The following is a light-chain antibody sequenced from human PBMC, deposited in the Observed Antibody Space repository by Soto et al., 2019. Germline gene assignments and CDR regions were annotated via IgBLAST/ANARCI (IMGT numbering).Light chain of an antibody. Sequence: EIVMTQSPATLSVSPGERATLSCRASQSLSDTLAWYQPKPGQAPRLLIYVASTRAPGIPARFTGSGSGTEFTLTISSLRSGELAVYYCQQCRSCPRTFGQGTKVGIK. CDR3: QQCRSCPRT. CDR2: VAS. J-gene: IGKJ1*01. CDR1: QSLSDT. V-gene: IGKV3-15*01.